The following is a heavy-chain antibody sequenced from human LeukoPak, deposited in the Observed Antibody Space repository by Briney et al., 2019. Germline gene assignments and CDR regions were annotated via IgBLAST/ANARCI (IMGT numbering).Heavy chain of an antibody. V-gene: IGHV5-51*01. D-gene: IGHD3-22*01. CDR1: GYRFTSYW. J-gene: IGHJ4*02. Sequence: GESLKISCKCSGYRFTSYWIGWVRQMPGKGLEWMGIIYPGDSDTRYSPSFQGQVTISADKSISAAYLQWSSLKASDSAMYYCARHDGGGYYPVDFWGQGTLVTVSS. CDR2: IYPGDSDT. CDR3: ARHDGGGYYPVDF.